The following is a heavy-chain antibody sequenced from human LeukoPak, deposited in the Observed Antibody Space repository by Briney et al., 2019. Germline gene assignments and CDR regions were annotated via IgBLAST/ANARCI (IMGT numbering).Heavy chain of an antibody. V-gene: IGHV1-2*02. D-gene: IGHD2-2*01. CDR3: ARGSGIVVEPAATNRAMDV. J-gene: IGHJ6*01. Sequence: ASVKVSCKASGYPFTGYNLHWGRQAPGQGRGWMGCINPDSGGTNYAQKFQGRVTMTRDTSINTAYIELSRLRSDDTAVYYCARGSGIVVEPAATNRAMDVWAQGTTVTVS. CDR1: GYPFTGYN. CDR2: INPDSGGT.